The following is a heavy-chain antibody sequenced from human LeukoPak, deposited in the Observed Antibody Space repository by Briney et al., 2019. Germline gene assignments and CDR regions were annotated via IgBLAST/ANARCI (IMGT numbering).Heavy chain of an antibody. Sequence: GGSLRLSCAASGFTFSSYGMHWVRQAPGKGLEWVAVIWYDGSNKYYADSVKGRFTISRDNSKNTLYLQMNSLRAEDTAVYYCARVAAAGSEYFQHWGQGTLVSVSS. V-gene: IGHV3-33*01. CDR2: IWYDGSNK. CDR3: ARVAAAGSEYFQH. J-gene: IGHJ1*01. CDR1: GFTFSSYG. D-gene: IGHD6-13*01.